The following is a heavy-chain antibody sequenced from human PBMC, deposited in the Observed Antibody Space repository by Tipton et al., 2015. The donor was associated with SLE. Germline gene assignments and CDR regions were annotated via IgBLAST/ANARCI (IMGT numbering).Heavy chain of an antibody. CDR1: GYSISSSNW. V-gene: IGHV4-28*01. CDR3: ARKHQGAFDI. CDR2: IYYSGST. J-gene: IGHJ3*02. Sequence: TLSLTCSVSGYSISSSNWWGWIRQPPGKGLAWIGYIYYSGSTYYNPTLKSRVTMSVDTSKNQFSLKLSSVTAVDTAVYYCARKHQGAFDIWGQGTMVTVSS.